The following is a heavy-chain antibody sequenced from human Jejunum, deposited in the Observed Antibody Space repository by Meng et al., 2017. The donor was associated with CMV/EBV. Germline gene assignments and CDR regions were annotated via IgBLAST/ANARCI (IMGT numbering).Heavy chain of an antibody. CDR1: LSSSY. CDR2: VYYSGST. J-gene: IGHJ4*02. Sequence: LSSSYWTWIRQPPGKGLEWIGYVYYSGSTNYNPSLKSRVTISVDTSKNQFSLKLSSVTAADTAVYYCARVPAELGSSSSWYYFDYWGQGTLVTVSS. V-gene: IGHV4-59*01. CDR3: ARVPAELGSSSSWYYFDY. D-gene: IGHD6-13*01.